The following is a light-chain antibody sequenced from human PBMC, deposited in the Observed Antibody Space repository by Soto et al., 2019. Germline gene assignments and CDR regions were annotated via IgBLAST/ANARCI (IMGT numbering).Light chain of an antibody. CDR2: EVT. CDR1: TSDIGAYHY. CDR3: SSFAGTNSFV. V-gene: IGLV2-8*01. J-gene: IGLJ1*01. Sequence: QSALTQPPSSPGSPGQSVTISCTGTTSDIGAYHYVSWYQQRPGKAPKLIIYEVTRRPSGVPDRIFGSKSYTTASLTVSGLQAEDEADYYCSSFAGTNSFVFGTGTKLTVL.